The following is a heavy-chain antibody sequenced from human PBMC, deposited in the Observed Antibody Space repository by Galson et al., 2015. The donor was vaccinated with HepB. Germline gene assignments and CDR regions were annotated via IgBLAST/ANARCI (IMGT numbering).Heavy chain of an antibody. CDR3: AEGPLIPLWFGEKLEDY. Sequence: SLRLSCAASGFTFSSYAMSWVRQAPGKGLEWVSAISGSGGSTYYADSVKGRFTISRDNSKNTLYLQMNSLRAEDTAVYYCAEGPLIPLWFGEKLEDYWGQGPLVTVSS. V-gene: IGHV3-23*01. CDR2: ISGSGGST. D-gene: IGHD3-10*01. J-gene: IGHJ4*02. CDR1: GFTFSSYA.